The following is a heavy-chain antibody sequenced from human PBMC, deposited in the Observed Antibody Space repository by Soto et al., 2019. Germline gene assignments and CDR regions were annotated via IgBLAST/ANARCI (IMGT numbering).Heavy chain of an antibody. Sequence: GGSRGRSCVVSRVPFRESDITWVRQIPGKGLEWIASISSGAFTISYAAAVKGPFTIYRDEGHNSLFLQMDSLRAEETALYYCARDTNRLEHWGQGTLVTVSS. CDR2: ISSGAFTI. CDR3: ARDTNRLEH. V-gene: IGHV3-11*01. J-gene: IGHJ4*02. D-gene: IGHD3-3*01. CDR1: RVPFRESD.